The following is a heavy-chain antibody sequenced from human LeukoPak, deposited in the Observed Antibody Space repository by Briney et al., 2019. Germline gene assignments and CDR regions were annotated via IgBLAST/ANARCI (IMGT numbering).Heavy chain of an antibody. J-gene: IGHJ4*02. CDR3: ANRDDLPTVTAPAHRGY. Sequence: GGSLRLSCAASGFTFSSYGMSWVRQAPGKGLEWVSAIRGSGGSTYYADSVKGRFTISRDNFKNTLYLQMNSLRAEDTAVYYCANRDDLPTVTAPAHRGYWGQGTLVAASS. D-gene: IGHD4-17*01. V-gene: IGHV3-23*01. CDR2: IRGSGGST. CDR1: GFTFSSYG.